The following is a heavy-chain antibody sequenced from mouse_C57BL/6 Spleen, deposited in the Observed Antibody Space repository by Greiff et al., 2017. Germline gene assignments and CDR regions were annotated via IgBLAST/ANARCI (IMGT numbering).Heavy chain of an antibody. D-gene: IGHD2-1*01. Sequence: QVQLQQSGPELVKPGASVKISCKASGYSFTSYYIHWVKQRPGQGLEWIGGIYPGSGNTKYNEKFKGKATLTADTSSSTAYMQLSSLTSEDSAVYYCARGGNYRYYYAMDDWGQGTSVTVSS. CDR3: ARGGNYRYYYAMDD. CDR2: IYPGSGNT. V-gene: IGHV1-66*01. CDR1: GYSFTSYY. J-gene: IGHJ4*01.